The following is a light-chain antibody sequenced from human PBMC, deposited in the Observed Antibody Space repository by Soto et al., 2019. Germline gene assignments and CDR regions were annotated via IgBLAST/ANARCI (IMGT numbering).Light chain of an antibody. Sequence: EIVLTQSPGTLSLSPGERATLSCRASQSLSSNYLAWYQQKPGQAPRLLIYGASSRATGIPDRFSGSGSGTDFTITISRLEPEDFVVYYCQQYGSSPYTFGQGTKLEIK. CDR3: QQYGSSPYT. CDR1: QSLSSNY. V-gene: IGKV3-20*01. J-gene: IGKJ2*01. CDR2: GAS.